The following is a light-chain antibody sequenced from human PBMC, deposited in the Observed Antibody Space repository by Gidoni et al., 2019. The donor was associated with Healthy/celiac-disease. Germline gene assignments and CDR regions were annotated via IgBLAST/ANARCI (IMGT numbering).Light chain of an antibody. CDR3: QQRSNWPPL. CDR2: DAS. Sequence: DIVLTQSPATLSLSPGERATLSCRASQSVSSYLAWYQQKPGQAPRLLIYDASNRATGIPARFSGSGSGTDFTLTISSLEPEDFAVYYCQQRSNWPPLFXPXTKVDIK. V-gene: IGKV3-11*01. J-gene: IGKJ3*01. CDR1: QSVSSY.